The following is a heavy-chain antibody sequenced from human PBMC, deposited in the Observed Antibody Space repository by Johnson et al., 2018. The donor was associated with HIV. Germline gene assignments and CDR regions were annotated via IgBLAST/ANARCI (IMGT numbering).Heavy chain of an antibody. CDR1: GFTFNNYA. CDR2: VSSDWSNK. J-gene: IGHJ3*01. V-gene: IGHV3-30*14. CDR3: ARATIVVLPAGAFDV. Sequence: QVQLVESGGGVVQAGRSLRLSCAGSGFTFNNYAIHWVRQAPGKGLEWVAIVSSDWSNKFYADSVKGRFTISRDNSKKVLSLQMNNLRPDDTAVYYCARATIVVLPAGAFDVWGQGTMVTVSS. D-gene: IGHD2-2*01.